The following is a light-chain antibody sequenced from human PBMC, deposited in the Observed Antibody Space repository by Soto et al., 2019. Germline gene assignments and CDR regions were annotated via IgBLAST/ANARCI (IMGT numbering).Light chain of an antibody. CDR2: DNY. CDR3: GTWDGSMSGGGV. Sequence: QSVLTQPPSVSAAPGQQVTISCSGSNANIGSNSVAWYQQVPGSAPKLLIYDNYHRPSGSPDRFSGSKSGTSATLAITGLQTGDESDYYCGTWDGSMSGGGVFGGGTKVTVL. V-gene: IGLV1-51*01. J-gene: IGLJ3*02. CDR1: NANIGSNS.